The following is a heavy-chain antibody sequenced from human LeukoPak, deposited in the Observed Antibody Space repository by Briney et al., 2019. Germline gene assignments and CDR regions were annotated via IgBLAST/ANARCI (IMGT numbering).Heavy chain of an antibody. D-gene: IGHD2-2*01. CDR1: GYTFTSYG. CDR2: ISAYNGNT. V-gene: IGHV1-18*01. CDR3: ARAAIRYCSSTSCRYFDY. Sequence: ASVKVSCKASGYTFTSYGISWARQAPGQGLEWMGWISAYNGNTNYAQKLQGRVTMTTDTSTSTAYMELRSLRSDDTAVYYCARAAIRYCSSTSCRYFDYWGQGTLVTVSS. J-gene: IGHJ4*02.